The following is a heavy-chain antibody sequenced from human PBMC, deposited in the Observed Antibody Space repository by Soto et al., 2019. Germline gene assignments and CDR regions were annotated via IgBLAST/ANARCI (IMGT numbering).Heavy chain of an antibody. CDR2: ISAYNGNT. J-gene: IGHJ4*02. D-gene: IGHD6-13*01. V-gene: IGHV1-18*01. CDR1: GYIFTSYG. CDR3: APLIAAAGTIDY. Sequence: ASVKVSCKASGYIFTSYGISWVRQAPGQGLEWMGWISAYNGNTKYAQNLQGRVTLTTDTSTYTAYMELSSLRSEATAVYYGAPLIAAAGTIDYWGQGTMVTVYS.